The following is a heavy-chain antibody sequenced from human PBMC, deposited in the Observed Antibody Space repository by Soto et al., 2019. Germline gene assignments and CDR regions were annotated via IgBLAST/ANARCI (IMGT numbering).Heavy chain of an antibody. CDR2: IYPGDSDT. Sequence: GESLKISCKASGYSFTSYWIAWVRQMPGKGLEWMGIIYPGDSDTRYSPSFQGQVTLSADKSITTAYLQWSSLKASDTAMYFCARLYTAYDEGDYWGQGTLVTVSS. J-gene: IGHJ4*02. CDR1: GYSFTSYW. D-gene: IGHD5-12*01. CDR3: ARLYTAYDEGDY. V-gene: IGHV5-51*01.